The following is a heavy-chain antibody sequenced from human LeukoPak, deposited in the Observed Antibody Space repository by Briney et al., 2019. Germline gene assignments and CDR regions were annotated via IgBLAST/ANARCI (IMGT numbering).Heavy chain of an antibody. Sequence: GGSLRLSCTTSGFTFSNNEMNWVRQAPGKGLEWISYISPSGDTIYTDSVKGRFTISRDNAKNSVYLQMNSLRAEDTAVYYRGRGGNCRGSTCYRFNAFDIWGQGTSVTASS. J-gene: IGHJ3*02. V-gene: IGHV3-48*03. D-gene: IGHD2-15*01. CDR3: GRGGNCRGSTCYRFNAFDI. CDR2: ISPSGDTI. CDR1: GFTFSNNE.